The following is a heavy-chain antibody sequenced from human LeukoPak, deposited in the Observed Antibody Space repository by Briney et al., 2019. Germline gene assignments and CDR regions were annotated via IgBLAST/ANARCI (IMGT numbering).Heavy chain of an antibody. CDR3: AKDNYDFCSGVLNAFDI. J-gene: IGHJ3*02. Sequence: GGSLRLPCAASGFTFSSYAMSWVRQAPGKGLEWVSALSGSGGSTYYADSVKGRFTISRDNSKNTLYLQMNSLRAEDTAVYYCAKDNYDFCSGVLNAFDIWAKGQWSPSLQ. CDR1: GFTFSSYA. D-gene: IGHD3-3*01. V-gene: IGHV3-23*01. CDR2: LSGSGGST.